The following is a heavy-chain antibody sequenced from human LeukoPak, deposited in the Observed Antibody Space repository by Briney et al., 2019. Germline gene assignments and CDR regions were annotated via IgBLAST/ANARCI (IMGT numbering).Heavy chain of an antibody. CDR2: INHSGST. V-gene: IGHV4-34*01. Sequence: SETLSLTCAVYGGSFSGYYWSWIRQPPGKGLEWIGEINHSGSTNYNPSLKSRFTISVDTSKNQFSLKLSSVTAADTAVYYCARGGFFRSLYYWGQGTLVTVSS. CDR1: GGSFSGYY. J-gene: IGHJ4*02. CDR3: ARGGFFRSLYY. D-gene: IGHD3-10*01.